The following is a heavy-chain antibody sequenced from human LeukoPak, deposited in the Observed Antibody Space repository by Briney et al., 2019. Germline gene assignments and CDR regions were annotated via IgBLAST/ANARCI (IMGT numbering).Heavy chain of an antibody. Sequence: SETLSLTCSVSGGSIINSGYYWGWIRQPPGKGLDWIASIFYTGSTDYSSSLKSRVTISIDTSKNQFSLKLSSVTAADTAVYYCARVGSWAAYDIWGQGAMVTVSA. CDR2: IFYTGST. CDR1: GGSIINSGYY. J-gene: IGHJ3*02. D-gene: IGHD2-15*01. CDR3: ARVGSWAAYDI. V-gene: IGHV4-39*07.